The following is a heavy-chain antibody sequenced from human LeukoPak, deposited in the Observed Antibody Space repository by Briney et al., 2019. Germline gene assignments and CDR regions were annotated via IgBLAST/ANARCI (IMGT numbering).Heavy chain of an antibody. CDR3: TRHPDLTDYYYYMDV. Sequence: GGSLRLSCAASGFTFSGSAMHWVRQASGKGLEWVGRIRSKANSYATAYAASVKGRFTISRDDSKNTAYLQMNSLKTEDTAVYYCTRHPDLTDYYYYMDVWGKGTTVTISS. CDR2: IRSKANSYAT. J-gene: IGHJ6*03. CDR1: GFTFSGSA. V-gene: IGHV3-73*01.